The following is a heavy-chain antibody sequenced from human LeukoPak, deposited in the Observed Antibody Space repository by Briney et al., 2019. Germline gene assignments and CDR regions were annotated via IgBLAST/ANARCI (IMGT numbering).Heavy chain of an antibody. J-gene: IGHJ3*02. V-gene: IGHV3-53*01. D-gene: IGHD3-22*01. CDR2: IHSGGST. CDR1: GFPVSSNY. Sequence: GGSLRLSCAASGFPVSSNYMSWVRQAPGKGLEWVSVIHSGGSTNYADSVKGRFTISRDASKNTLYLQMNSLRAEDTAVYYCARENSSGFGALDIWGQGTVVTVSS. CDR3: ARENSSGFGALDI.